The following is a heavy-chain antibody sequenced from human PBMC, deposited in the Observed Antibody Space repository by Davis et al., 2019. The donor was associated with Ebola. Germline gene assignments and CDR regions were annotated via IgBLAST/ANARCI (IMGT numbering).Heavy chain of an antibody. CDR2: TNQVGSAT. Sequence: AGSLSLTCTASGFTFSSNWTSGVRLSPGKALECLANTNQVGSATYYVDSVKGGFTISRDNAKNSLYRQMNSLRAEDTAVYYCARDLVVQGERIYYYYYGMDVWGQGTTVTGSS. V-gene: IGHV3-7*01. J-gene: IGHJ6*02. D-gene: IGHD3-10*01. CDR1: GFTFSSNW. CDR3: ARDLVVQGERIYYYYYGMDV.